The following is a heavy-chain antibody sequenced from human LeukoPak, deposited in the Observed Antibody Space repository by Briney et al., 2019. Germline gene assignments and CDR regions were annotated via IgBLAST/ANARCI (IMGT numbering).Heavy chain of an antibody. Sequence: GGSLRLSCAASGYTFSSYWMHWVRQAPGKGLVWVSRINSDGGSTSYADSVKGRFTISRDNAKNTLYLQMNSLRAEDTAVYYCAKEHGGSSWYEDAFDIWGQGTTVTVSS. J-gene: IGHJ3*02. V-gene: IGHV3-74*01. CDR3: AKEHGGSSWYEDAFDI. CDR2: INSDGGST. CDR1: GYTFSSYW. D-gene: IGHD6-13*01.